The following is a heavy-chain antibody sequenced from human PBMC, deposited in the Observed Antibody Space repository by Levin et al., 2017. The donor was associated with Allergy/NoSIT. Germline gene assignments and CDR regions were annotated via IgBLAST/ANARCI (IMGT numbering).Heavy chain of an antibody. V-gene: IGHV1-69*02. CDR3: ASLPEGIMITLGGVMADY. J-gene: IGHJ4*02. Sequence: SVKVSCKASGGTFSSYTISWVRQAPGQGLEWMGRIIPILGIANYAQKFQGRVTITADKSTSTAYMELSSLRSEDTAVYYCASLPEGIMITLGGVMADYWGQGTLVTVSS. CDR1: GGTFSSYT. D-gene: IGHD3-16*01. CDR2: IIPILGIA.